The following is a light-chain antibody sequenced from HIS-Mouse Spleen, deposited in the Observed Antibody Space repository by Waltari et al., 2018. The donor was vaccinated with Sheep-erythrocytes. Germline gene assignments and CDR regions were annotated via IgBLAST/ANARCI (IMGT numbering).Light chain of an antibody. CDR1: NLGDKY. J-gene: IGLJ3*02. Sequence: SYELTQPPSVSVSPGQTASITCSGDNLGDKYACWYQQKPGHPPVLVIYQDSKRPSGIPERFSGSNSGNTATLTISGTQAMDEADYYCQAWDSSLSGTVFGGGTKLTVL. V-gene: IGLV3-1*01. CDR3: QAWDSSLSGTV. CDR2: QDS.